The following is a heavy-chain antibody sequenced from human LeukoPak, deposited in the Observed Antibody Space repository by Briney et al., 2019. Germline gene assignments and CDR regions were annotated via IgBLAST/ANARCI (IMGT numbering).Heavy chain of an antibody. J-gene: IGHJ6*02. CDR1: GFTFTDFA. D-gene: IGHD3-10*01. V-gene: IGHV3-23*01. CDR2: LGGTGGGDKT. Sequence: GGSLRLSCVVSGFTFTDFAMNWVRQAPGKGLEWVSALGGTGGGDKTYYADSVKGRFTILRDLSKNTVYLQMNRLRAEDTAVYYCARDASYYYGSGSYYNYGMDVWGQGTTVTVSS. CDR3: ARDASYYYGSGSYYNYGMDV.